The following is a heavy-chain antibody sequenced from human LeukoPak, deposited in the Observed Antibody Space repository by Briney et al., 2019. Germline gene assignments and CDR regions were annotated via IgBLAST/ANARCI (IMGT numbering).Heavy chain of an antibody. CDR3: GRDFLPGGWFGELPLYYFDY. D-gene: IGHD3-10*01. CDR2: IYHSGST. V-gene: IGHV4-38-2*02. Sequence: SETLSLTCTVSRYSISSGYYWGWIRQPPGKGLEWIGSIYHSGSTYYNPSLKSRVTISVDTSKNQFSLELSSVTAADTDVYDCGRDFLPGGWFGELPLYYFDYWRKGTRVTVFS. CDR1: RYSISSGYY. J-gene: IGHJ4*02.